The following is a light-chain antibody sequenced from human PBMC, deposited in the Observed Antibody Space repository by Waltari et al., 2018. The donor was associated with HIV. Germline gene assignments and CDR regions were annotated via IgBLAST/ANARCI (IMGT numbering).Light chain of an antibody. J-gene: IGLJ1*01. CDR3: CSCPRSGIRYV. CDR2: EVT. Sequence: QSALTQPASVSGSPGQSITISCTGTSRNVGSDDLVSWYQQHPGEAPKLIIYEVTTRPSGVSNLFSGSKSGNTASLTISGLQAEDEADYYCCSCPRSGIRYVFGTGTKVTVL. V-gene: IGLV2-23*02. CDR1: SRNVGSDDL.